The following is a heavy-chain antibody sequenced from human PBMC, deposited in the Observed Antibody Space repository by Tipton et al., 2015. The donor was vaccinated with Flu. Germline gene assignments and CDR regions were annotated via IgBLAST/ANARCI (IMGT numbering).Heavy chain of an antibody. D-gene: IGHD3-10*01. V-gene: IGHV4-4*07. CDR3: ARGSGSGTEMTFYV. Sequence: TLSLTCTVSGGSMSSFYWSWIRKPAGKELEWMGRMYAGGNTKYNPSLKSRVTMSVDTSKNQFSLRLTSVTAADTAVYYCARGSGSGTEMTFYVWGPGTVVTVSS. CDR1: GGSMSSFY. J-gene: IGHJ4*02. CDR2: MYAGGNT.